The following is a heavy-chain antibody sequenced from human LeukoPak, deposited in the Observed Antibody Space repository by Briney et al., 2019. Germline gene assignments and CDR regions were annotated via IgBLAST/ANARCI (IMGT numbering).Heavy chain of an antibody. CDR3: AKGHYDGDHPHYDGGSVDS. J-gene: IGHJ4*02. D-gene: IGHD2-21*01. CDR2: INPKSGGRDT. V-gene: IGHV1-2*02. Sequence: ASVTVSCMALAYTFTDYYIHWVRQAPGQGLEWMGWINPKSGGRDTNYAQKFRGRVTMTTDTSISTAYMELSRLRSDDTAVYFCAKGHYDGDHPHYDGGSVDSWGQGTHITVSS. CDR1: AYTFTDYY.